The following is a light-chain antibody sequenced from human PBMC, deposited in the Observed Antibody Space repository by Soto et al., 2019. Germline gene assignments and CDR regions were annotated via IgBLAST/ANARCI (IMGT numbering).Light chain of an antibody. Sequence: IQMTQSPSSLSASVGDRVTITCRASQSISSYLNWYQQKPGKAPKLLIYAASSLQSGVPSRFSGSGSGTDFTLTISSLQPEDFATYYCQQSYSTPLTFGXXX. J-gene: IGKJ4*01. CDR1: QSISSY. CDR3: QQSYSTPLT. V-gene: IGKV1-39*01. CDR2: AAS.